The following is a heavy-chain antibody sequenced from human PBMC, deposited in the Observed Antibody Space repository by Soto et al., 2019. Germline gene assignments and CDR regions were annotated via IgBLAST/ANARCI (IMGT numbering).Heavy chain of an antibody. Sequence: DVQLVESGGGLIQPGESLRLSCAAFGFTISGKKYVAWVRQAPGKGLEWVSALYDLDGSFYAASVKGRFTTSSDSSKTTVYLPMNDLRPYDTAVYYCATWHEREHAYDVWGQGTTVTVSS. CDR1: GFTISGKKY. V-gene: IGHV3-53*01. CDR2: LYDLDGS. J-gene: IGHJ3*01. CDR3: ATWHEREHAYDV. D-gene: IGHD1-1*01.